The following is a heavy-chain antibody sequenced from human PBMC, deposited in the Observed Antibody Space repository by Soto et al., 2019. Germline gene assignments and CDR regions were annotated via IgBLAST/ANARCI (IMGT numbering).Heavy chain of an antibody. V-gene: IGHV1-8*01. CDR2: MNPNSGNT. J-gene: IGHJ5*02. Sequence: QVQLVQSVAEVKKPGASVKVSCKASGYTFTSYDINWVRQATGPGLEWMGWMNPNSGNTGYAQQFQGRFTMTRNTSIRTSDMALSSLRSEDTAVYYCARSAVVVVAATKNWFDPWGKGTLVTVSS. CDR3: ARSAVVVVAATKNWFDP. D-gene: IGHD2-15*01. CDR1: GYTFTSYD.